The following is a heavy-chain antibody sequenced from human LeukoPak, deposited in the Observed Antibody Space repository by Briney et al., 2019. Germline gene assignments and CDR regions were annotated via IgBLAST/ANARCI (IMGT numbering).Heavy chain of an antibody. CDR1: GFAFSSYT. J-gene: IGHJ5*02. Sequence: TGGSLRLSCAASGFAFSSYTMNWVRQAPGKGLEWVSSISSSSSYIYYADSVRGRFTISRDASKNTLYPQMNSLRAEDTAEYYCARARCDTCGYGSWGQGTPVTVSS. CDR2: ISSSSSYI. D-gene: IGHD5-12*01. V-gene: IGHV3-21*01. CDR3: ARARCDTCGYGS.